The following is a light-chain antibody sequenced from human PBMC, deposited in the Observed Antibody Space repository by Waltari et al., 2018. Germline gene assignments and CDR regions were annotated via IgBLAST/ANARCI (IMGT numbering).Light chain of an antibody. J-gene: IGLJ3*02. CDR1: SSDIGGYNF. V-gene: IGLV2-14*03. Sequence: QSALTKPASVSGSLGQSITISCTGTSSDIGGYNFVSWYQQHPGLAPKLIIYDVSNRPSGVSDRLSGSKSGNTASLTISGLQAEDAADYYCNSYTSTTTPVFGGGTKVTVL. CDR3: NSYTSTTTPV. CDR2: DVS.